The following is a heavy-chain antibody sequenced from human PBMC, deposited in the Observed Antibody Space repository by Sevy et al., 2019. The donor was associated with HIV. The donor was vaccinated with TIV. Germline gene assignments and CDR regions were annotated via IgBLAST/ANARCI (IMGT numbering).Heavy chain of an antibody. Sequence: GGSLRLSCAASGFTFRSSGIHWVRQAPGKGLEWVAVITYDGGDKFYLDSVKGRFTISRDNSKNTVFLQMNSLKTEDTAIHYCANTPGEELDYWGQGTLVTVSS. CDR2: ITYDGGDK. D-gene: IGHD1-7*01. V-gene: IGHV3-30*18. CDR3: ANTPGEELDY. CDR1: GFTFRSSG. J-gene: IGHJ4*02.